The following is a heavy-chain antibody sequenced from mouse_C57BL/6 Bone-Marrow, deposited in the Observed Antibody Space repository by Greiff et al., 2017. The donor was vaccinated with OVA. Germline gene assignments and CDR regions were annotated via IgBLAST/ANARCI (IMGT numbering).Heavy chain of an antibody. CDR2: ILPGSGST. J-gene: IGHJ1*03. D-gene: IGHD1-1*01. Sequence: QVQLQQSGAELMKPGASVKLSCKATGYTFTGYWIEWVKQRPGHGLEWIGEILPGSGSTNYNEKFKGKATFTADTSSNTAYMQLSSLTTEDSAIYYCARVLLRQSLRSWYFDVWGTGTTVTVSS. V-gene: IGHV1-9*01. CDR3: ARVLLRQSLRSWYFDV. CDR1: GYTFTGYW.